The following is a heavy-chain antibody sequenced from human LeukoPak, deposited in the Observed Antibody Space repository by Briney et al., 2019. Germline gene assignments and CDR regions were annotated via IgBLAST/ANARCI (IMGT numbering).Heavy chain of an antibody. CDR3: ARGGYSSGWYFLPHYYYYYMDV. D-gene: IGHD6-19*01. CDR2: INPSGGST. V-gene: IGHV1-46*01. CDR1: GYTFTSYY. Sequence: ASVKVSCKASGYTFTSYYMHWVRQAPGQGLEWMGIINPSGGSTSYAQKFQGRVTMTRNTSISTAYMELSSLRSEDTAVYYCARGGYSSGWYFLPHYYYYYMDVWGKGTTVTISS. J-gene: IGHJ6*03.